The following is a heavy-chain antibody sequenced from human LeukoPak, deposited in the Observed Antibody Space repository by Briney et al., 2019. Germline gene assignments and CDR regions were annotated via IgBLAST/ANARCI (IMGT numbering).Heavy chain of an antibody. Sequence: ASVKVSCKASGYTFTGYYMHWVRQAPGQELEWMGWINPNSGGTNYAQKFQGRVTMTRDTSISTAYMELSRLRSDDTAVYYCARDNCSGGSCYSYFDYWGQGTLVTVSS. D-gene: IGHD2-15*01. V-gene: IGHV1-2*02. CDR2: INPNSGGT. J-gene: IGHJ4*02. CDR3: ARDNCSGGSCYSYFDY. CDR1: GYTFTGYY.